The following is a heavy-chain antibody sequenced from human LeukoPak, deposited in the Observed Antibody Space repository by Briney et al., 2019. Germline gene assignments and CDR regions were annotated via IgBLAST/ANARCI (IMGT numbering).Heavy chain of an antibody. CDR2: IYYSGTT. V-gene: IGHV4-31*03. CDR3: ARAPRTAGSDHFDY. Sequence: SETLSLTCTVSGGSISDVNYYWSWIRQHAGKGLEWIGYIYYSGTTYYNPSLKSRVTISVDTSKIQFSLRLSSVTDADTAVYYCARAPRTAGSDHFDYWGQGTLVTVSS. D-gene: IGHD6-13*01. CDR1: GGSISDVNYY. J-gene: IGHJ4*02.